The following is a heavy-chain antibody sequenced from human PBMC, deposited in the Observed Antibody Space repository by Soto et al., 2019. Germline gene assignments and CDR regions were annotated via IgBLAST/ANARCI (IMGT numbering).Heavy chain of an antibody. CDR3: AREDDYVDRYYYYGLDV. CDR1: GINFNDYW. CDR2: IKEDGSSK. V-gene: IGHV3-7*03. Sequence: GGSLRLSCAASGINFNDYWMSWVRQAPGKGLEWVANIKEDGSSKYYVDSVKGRFTISRDNAKNSLYLQMNSLRAEDTALYYCAREDDYVDRYYYYGLDVWGQGTTVTVSS. J-gene: IGHJ6*02. D-gene: IGHD4-17*01.